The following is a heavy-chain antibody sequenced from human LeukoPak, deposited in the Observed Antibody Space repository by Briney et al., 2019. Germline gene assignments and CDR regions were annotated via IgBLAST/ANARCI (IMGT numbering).Heavy chain of an antibody. J-gene: IGHJ6*02. V-gene: IGHV3-23*01. CDR3: ARGVVPAFCYYYGMVV. D-gene: IGHD2-2*01. CDR1: RFTFSSYA. Sequence: GGSLRLSCAAFRFTFSSYAMNWVRQAPGKGLEWISGISGSGTSTYYADSVKGRFTISRDSSKNTLFLQMNSLRAEDTAVYYCARGVVPAFCYYYGMVVWGQRTTVTVSS. CDR2: ISGSGTST.